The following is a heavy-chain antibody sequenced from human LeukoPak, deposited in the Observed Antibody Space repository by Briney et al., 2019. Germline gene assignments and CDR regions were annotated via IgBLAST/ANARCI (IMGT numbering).Heavy chain of an antibody. CDR2: ISTKANSYTT. V-gene: IGHV3-72*01. D-gene: IGHD2-21*02. J-gene: IGHJ4*02. Sequence: GGSLSLSCPASGFTFSNFSMYWVRQAPGKGRKWVVRISTKANSYTTEDAASVKGRFTISRDDSKNSLYLQMNSLKTEDTAVYYCAGDYCGGDCYHIWGQGTLVTVSS. CDR3: AGDYCGGDCYHI. CDR1: GFTFSNFS.